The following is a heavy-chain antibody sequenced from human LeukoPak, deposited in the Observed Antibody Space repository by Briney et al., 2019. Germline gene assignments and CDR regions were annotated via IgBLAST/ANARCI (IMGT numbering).Heavy chain of an antibody. D-gene: IGHD2-15*01. J-gene: IGHJ4*02. Sequence: PETLSLTCPVSGRSISSSSYYWGWLRQPPGKGLEWIGSIYYSGSTYYNPSLKSRVTISVDTSKNQFSLKLSSVTAADTAVYYCARLGVAAGLDYWGQGTLVTVSS. CDR3: ARLGVAAGLDY. CDR1: GRSISSSSYY. V-gene: IGHV4-39*01. CDR2: IYYSGST.